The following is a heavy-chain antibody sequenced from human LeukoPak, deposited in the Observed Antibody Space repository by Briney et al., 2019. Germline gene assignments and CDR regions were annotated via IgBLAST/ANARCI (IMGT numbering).Heavy chain of an antibody. V-gene: IGHV3-23*01. CDR3: AKGFGVQLESLEY. J-gene: IGHJ4*02. D-gene: IGHD1-1*01. Sequence: GGSLRLSCEASGFTFSSYAMSWVRQAPGKGLEWVSVISGSGITTYYADSVKGRFTISRDSSKNTLYLQMNSLRAEDTAVYYCAKGFGVQLESLEYWGQGTLVTVSS. CDR2: ISGSGITT. CDR1: GFTFSSYA.